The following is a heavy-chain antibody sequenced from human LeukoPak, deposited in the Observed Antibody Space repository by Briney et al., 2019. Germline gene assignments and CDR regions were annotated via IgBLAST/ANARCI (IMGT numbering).Heavy chain of an antibody. CDR3: ARDCGQQLVLFCY. Sequence: GASVKVSCKASGYTFTTYYMHWVRQAPGQGLEWMGIINPSSGSTSYAQKFQGRVTMARDTSTSTVYMELSSLRSEDTAVYYCARDCGQQLVLFCYWGQGTLVTVSS. V-gene: IGHV1-46*01. CDR2: INPSSGST. D-gene: IGHD6-13*01. J-gene: IGHJ4*02. CDR1: GYTFTTYY.